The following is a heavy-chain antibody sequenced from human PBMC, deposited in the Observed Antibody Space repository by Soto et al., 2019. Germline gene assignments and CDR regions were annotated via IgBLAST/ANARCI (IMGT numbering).Heavy chain of an antibody. CDR2: INQDGSER. CDR1: GFTLSTCW. CDR3: VKDNRGSY. D-gene: IGHD3-10*01. V-gene: IGHV3-7*01. J-gene: IGHJ4*02. Sequence: EVQLVESGGGLLQTGGSLRLSCAASGFTLSTCWRMWVRQAPGKGLEWVANINQDGSERYYVDSVKGRFTISRDNAKNSLYLQMNSLRAEDTAVYYCVKDNRGSYWGQGTLVTVSS.